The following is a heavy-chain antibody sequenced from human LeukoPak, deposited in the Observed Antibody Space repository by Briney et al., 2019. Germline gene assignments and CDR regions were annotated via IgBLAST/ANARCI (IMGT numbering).Heavy chain of an antibody. CDR1: GGSISSYY. Sequence: SETLSLTCTVSGGSISSYYWSWIRQPPGKGLEWIGYIYYSGSTNYNPSLKSRVTISVDTSKNQFSLKLSSVTAADTAVYYCARDHEYSSSWPYYFDYWGQGTLVTASS. V-gene: IGHV4-59*01. J-gene: IGHJ4*02. CDR3: ARDHEYSSSWPYYFDY. D-gene: IGHD6-13*01. CDR2: IYYSGST.